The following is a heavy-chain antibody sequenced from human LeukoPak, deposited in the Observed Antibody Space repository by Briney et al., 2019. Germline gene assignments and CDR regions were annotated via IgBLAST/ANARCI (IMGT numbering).Heavy chain of an antibody. CDR1: GFTLSNYA. CDR2: ITGSGGST. V-gene: IGHV3-23*01. J-gene: IGHJ4*02. Sequence: GGSLRLSCAASGFTLSNYAMSWVRHAPGKGLEWGSTITGSGGSTYYADSVKGRFTISRDNSKNTLYLQMNSLGAEDTAVFYCAKAMRGSALVFDYWGQGTLVTVSS. D-gene: IGHD2-15*01. CDR3: AKAMRGSALVFDY.